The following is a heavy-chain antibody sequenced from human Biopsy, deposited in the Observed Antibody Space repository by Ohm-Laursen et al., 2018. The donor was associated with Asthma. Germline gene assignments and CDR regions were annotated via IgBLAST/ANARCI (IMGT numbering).Heavy chain of an antibody. V-gene: IGHV3-11*04. Sequence: SLRLSCAASGFTLSDYYISWIRQAPGKGLEWVSYISSSGNTSTIYYADSVKGRFTISRDNARNTMYLHMNSLRADDTALYYCAKEMKTTGWTLGGYWGQGTRVTVSS. D-gene: IGHD6-19*01. J-gene: IGHJ4*02. CDR2: ISSSGNTSTI. CDR1: GFTLSDYY. CDR3: AKEMKTTGWTLGGY.